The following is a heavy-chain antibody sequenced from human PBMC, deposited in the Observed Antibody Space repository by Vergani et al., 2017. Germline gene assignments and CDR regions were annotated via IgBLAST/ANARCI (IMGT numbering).Heavy chain of an antibody. CDR2: ISAYNGNT. Sequence: QVQLVQSGAEVKKPGASVKVSCKASGYTFTSYGISWVRQAPGQGLEWMGWISAYNGNTNYAQKLQGRVTMTTDTSTSTAYMELSSLRSEDTAVYYCATTQPAMAVAGTFDYWGQGTLVTVSS. CDR3: ATTQPAMAVAGTFDY. CDR1: GYTFTSYG. J-gene: IGHJ4*02. V-gene: IGHV1-18*04. D-gene: IGHD6-19*01.